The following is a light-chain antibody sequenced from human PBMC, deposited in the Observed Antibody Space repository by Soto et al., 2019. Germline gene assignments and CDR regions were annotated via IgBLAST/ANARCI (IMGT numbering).Light chain of an antibody. CDR2: KAS. V-gene: IGKV1-5*03. CDR1: QSISSW. J-gene: IGKJ1*01. Sequence: DIQMTQSPSTLSASVGDRVTITCRASQSISSWLAWYQQKPGKAPKLLIYKASSLESEVPSRFSGSGSGTESTLTISSLQPDDFATYYCQQYNSYSWTFGQGTKVDI. CDR3: QQYNSYSWT.